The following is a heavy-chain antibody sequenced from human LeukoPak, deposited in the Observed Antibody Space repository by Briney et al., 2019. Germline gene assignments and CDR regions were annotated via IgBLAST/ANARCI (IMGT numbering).Heavy chain of an antibody. D-gene: IGHD4-11*01. CDR2: INWHGGST. Sequence: PGGSLRLSGVASGFTLEDYGMSWVRQSAGKGLEWVSSINWHGGSTHYAESVKGRFTISRDNAKNSLFLQMNSLRAEDTALYYCARANYSPYYFGYWGQGTLVTVSS. CDR1: GFTLEDYG. J-gene: IGHJ4*02. V-gene: IGHV3-20*04. CDR3: ARANYSPYYFGY.